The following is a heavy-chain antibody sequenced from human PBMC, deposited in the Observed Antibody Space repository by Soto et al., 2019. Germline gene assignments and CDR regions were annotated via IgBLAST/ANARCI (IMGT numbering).Heavy chain of an antibody. D-gene: IGHD6-19*01. CDR1: GYSFTSYW. Sequence: GESLKISCQGSGYSFTSYWISWVRQMPGKGLEWMGRIDPSDSYTNYSPSFQGHVTISADKSISTAYLQWSSLKASDTAMYYCARHGVLEERWLVDYWGQGTLVTVSS. CDR3: ARHGVLEERWLVDY. CDR2: IDPSDSYT. J-gene: IGHJ4*02. V-gene: IGHV5-10-1*01.